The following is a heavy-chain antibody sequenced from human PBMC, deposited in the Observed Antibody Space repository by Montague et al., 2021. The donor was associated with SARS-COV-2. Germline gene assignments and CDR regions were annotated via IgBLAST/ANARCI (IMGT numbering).Heavy chain of an antibody. V-gene: IGHV2-70*01. J-gene: IGHJ6*02. CDR2: IDWDDDK. Sequence: PALVKPTQTLTLTCIFSGFPLSTSGMCVSWIRQPPGKALEWLALIDWDDDKYYSTSLKTRLTISKDTSKNQVVLTMTNMDPVDTATFYCARIPTAGTPTGNYYYYGMDVWGQGTTVTVSS. D-gene: IGHD4-11*01. CDR3: ARIPTAGTPTGNYYYYGMDV. CDR1: GFPLSTSGMC.